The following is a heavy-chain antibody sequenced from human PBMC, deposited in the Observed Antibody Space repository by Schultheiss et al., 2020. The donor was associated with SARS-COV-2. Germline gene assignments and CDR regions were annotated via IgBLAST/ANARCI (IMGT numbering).Heavy chain of an antibody. D-gene: IGHD1-26*01. CDR1: GGSFSGYY. CDR3: ARVGGSSGFDP. CDR2: IYTSGST. J-gene: IGHJ5*02. V-gene: IGHV4-59*10. Sequence: SETLSLTCAVYGGSFSGYYWSWIRQPAGKGLEWIGRIYTSGSTNYNPSLKSRVTMSVDTSKNQFSLKLSSVTAADTAVYYCARVGGSSGFDPWGQGTLVTVSS.